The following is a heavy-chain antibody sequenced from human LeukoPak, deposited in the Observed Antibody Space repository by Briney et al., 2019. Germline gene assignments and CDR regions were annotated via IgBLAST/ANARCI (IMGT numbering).Heavy chain of an antibody. Sequence: APVKVSCKAPGGTFSSNSINWGRQAPGQGLEWVGGGIPLFGAEKYAQKFQGRVTITTDESTSTAYMELSSLRSEDTAVYYCARGTWTTVGYYYYYYMDVWGKGTTVTVSS. D-gene: IGHD4-17*01. CDR2: GIPLFGAE. CDR3: ARGTWTTVGYYYYYYMDV. CDR1: GGTFSSNS. J-gene: IGHJ6*03. V-gene: IGHV1-69*05.